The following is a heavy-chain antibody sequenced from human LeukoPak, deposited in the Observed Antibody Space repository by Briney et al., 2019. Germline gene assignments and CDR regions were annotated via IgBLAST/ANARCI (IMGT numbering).Heavy chain of an antibody. J-gene: IGHJ4*02. CDR2: IYYSGST. D-gene: IGHD6-13*01. CDR3: ARERIAAAAEDY. CDR1: GGSISSYY. V-gene: IGHV4-59*01. Sequence: SETLSLTCTVSGGSISSYYWSWLRQPPGKGLEGIGYIYYSGSTNYNPSLKSRVTISVDTSKNQFSLKLSSVTAADTAVYYCARERIAAAAEDYWGQGTLVTVSS.